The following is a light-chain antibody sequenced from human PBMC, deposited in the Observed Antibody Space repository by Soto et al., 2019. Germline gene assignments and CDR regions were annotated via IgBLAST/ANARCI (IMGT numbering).Light chain of an antibody. V-gene: IGLV1-40*01. CDR3: QSYDSSLSGSV. J-gene: IGLJ2*01. CDR2: GTS. CDR1: SSNFGAGYD. Sequence: QSVLTQPPSVSGAPGQRVTISCTGSSSNFGAGYDVHWYQQLPGKAPKLLIYGTSNRPLGVPDRFSGSKSGTSASLAITGLQAEDEADYYCQSYDSSLSGSVFAGGTKLTVL.